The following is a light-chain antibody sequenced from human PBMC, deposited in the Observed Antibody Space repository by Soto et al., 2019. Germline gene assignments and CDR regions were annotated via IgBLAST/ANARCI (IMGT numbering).Light chain of an antibody. CDR2: ENG. V-gene: IGLV1-40*01. Sequence: QSVLTQPPSVSGAPGQRVTISCTGSSSNIGAGYDIHWYQQFPGTAPKVLIYENGNRPSGVPDRFSGSKSGTSASLAITGLQAEDEADYYCQSYDSSLRGSVVFGGGTKVTVL. CDR1: SSNIGAGYD. J-gene: IGLJ2*01. CDR3: QSYDSSLRGSVV.